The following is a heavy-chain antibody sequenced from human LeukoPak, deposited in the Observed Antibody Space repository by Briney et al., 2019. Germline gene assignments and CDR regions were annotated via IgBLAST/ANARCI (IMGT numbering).Heavy chain of an antibody. CDR2: IYPGDSDI. Sequence: GESLQISCQGSGSSFTSYWIGWVRQLPGKGLEWMGVIYPGDSDIRYSPSFQGQVTISADKSISTAYLQWSSLKASDTAMYYCARPYTGSYFGGGYWGQGTLVTVSS. J-gene: IGHJ4*02. V-gene: IGHV5-51*01. D-gene: IGHD1-26*01. CDR3: ARPYTGSYFGGGY. CDR1: GSSFTSYW.